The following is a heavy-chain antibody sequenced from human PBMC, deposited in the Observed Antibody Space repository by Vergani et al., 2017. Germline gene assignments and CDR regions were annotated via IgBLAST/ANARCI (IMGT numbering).Heavy chain of an antibody. Sequence: EVQLVESGGGLVKPGGSLRLSCAASGFTFSSYSMNWVRQAPGKGLEWVSSISSSSSYIYYADSVKGRFTISRDNAKNSLYLQMNSLRAEDTAVYYCARMWGYCSGGSCYSSDYWGQGTLVTVSS. CDR3: ARMWGYCSGGSCYSSDY. D-gene: IGHD2-15*01. V-gene: IGHV3-21*01. CDR1: GFTFSSYS. CDR2: ISSSSSYI. J-gene: IGHJ4*02.